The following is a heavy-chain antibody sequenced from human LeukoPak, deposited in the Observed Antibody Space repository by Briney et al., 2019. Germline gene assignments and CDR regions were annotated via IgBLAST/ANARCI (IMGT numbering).Heavy chain of an antibody. D-gene: IGHD3-22*01. CDR2: INHSGST. CDR1: GGSFSDYY. Sequence: SETLSLTCAVYGGSFSDYYWSWIRQPPGKGLEWIGEINHSGSTNYNPSLKSRVTISVDTSKNQFSLKLSSVTAADTAVYYCARLGIGYEVDGFDIWGQGTMVTVSS. CDR3: ARLGIGYEVDGFDI. V-gene: IGHV4-34*01. J-gene: IGHJ3*02.